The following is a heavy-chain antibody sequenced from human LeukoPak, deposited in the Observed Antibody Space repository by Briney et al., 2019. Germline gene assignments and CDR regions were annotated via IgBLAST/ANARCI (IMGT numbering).Heavy chain of an antibody. V-gene: IGHV3-30*04. Sequence: GGSLRLSCAAYGFTFSSYAMHWVRQAPGKGLEWVAVISYDGSNKYYADSVKGRFTISRDNSKNTLYLQMNSLRAEDTAVYYCARSLERFSNYMKTHYYYYYYMDVWGKGTTVTVSS. CDR1: GFTFSSYA. D-gene: IGHD4-11*01. CDR3: ARSLERFSNYMKTHYYYYYYMDV. CDR2: ISYDGSNK. J-gene: IGHJ6*03.